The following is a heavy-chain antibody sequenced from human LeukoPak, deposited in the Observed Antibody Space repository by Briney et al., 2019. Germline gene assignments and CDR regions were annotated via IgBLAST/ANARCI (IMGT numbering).Heavy chain of an antibody. CDR1: GFTFSSYW. CDR2: IKQDGSEK. CDR3: ARADPYSSGWYFYFDL. V-gene: IGHV3-7*01. D-gene: IGHD6-19*01. J-gene: IGHJ2*01. Sequence: GGSLRLSCAASGFTFSSYWMSWVRQAPGKGLEWVANIKQDGSEKYYVDSVKGRFTISRDNARNSLYLQMNSLRAEDTAVYYCARADPYSSGWYFYFDLWGRGTLVTVSS.